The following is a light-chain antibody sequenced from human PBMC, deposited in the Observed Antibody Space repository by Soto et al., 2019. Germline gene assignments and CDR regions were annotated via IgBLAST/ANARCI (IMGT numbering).Light chain of an antibody. Sequence: EVVMTQSPATLSVSPGERATLSCRASQSVSSNVAWYQQKFGQAPRLLMYGASIRATSFPARFSGSGSGTEFTLTIRSLQSEDVAVYYCQQYQNWPRTFGQGTTVDIK. CDR1: QSVSSN. CDR3: QQYQNWPRT. V-gene: IGKV3-15*01. CDR2: GAS. J-gene: IGKJ1*01.